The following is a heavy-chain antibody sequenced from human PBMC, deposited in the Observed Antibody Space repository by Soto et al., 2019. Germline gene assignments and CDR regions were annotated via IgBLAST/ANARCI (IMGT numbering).Heavy chain of an antibody. V-gene: IGHV1-69*02. CDR3: ASDPPGYCSGGSCYPVHYFDY. CDR1: GGTFSSYT. Sequence: QVQLVQSGAEVKKPGSSVKVSCKASGGTFSSYTISWVRQAPGQGLEWMGRIIPILGIANYAQKCQGRVTITADKSTSTAYMELSSLRSEDTAVYYCASDPPGYCSGGSCYPVHYFDYWGQGTLVTVSS. J-gene: IGHJ4*02. D-gene: IGHD2-15*01. CDR2: IIPILGIA.